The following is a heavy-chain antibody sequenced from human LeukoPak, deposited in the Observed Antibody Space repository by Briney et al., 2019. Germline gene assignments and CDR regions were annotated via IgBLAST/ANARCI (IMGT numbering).Heavy chain of an antibody. J-gene: IGHJ4*02. CDR2: ISGSGGST. Sequence: GGSLRLSCAASGFTFSTYAMSWVRQAPGKGLVWVSAISGSGGSTYYADSVKGRFTISRDNSKSTLYLQMNSLRADDTAVYYCAKGFTYYEILTGYSYWGQGTLVSVSS. CDR3: AKGFTYYEILTGYSY. V-gene: IGHV3-23*01. D-gene: IGHD3-9*01. CDR1: GFTFSTYA.